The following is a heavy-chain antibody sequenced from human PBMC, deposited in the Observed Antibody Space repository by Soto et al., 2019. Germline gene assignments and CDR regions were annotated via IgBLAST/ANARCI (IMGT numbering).Heavy chain of an antibody. CDR3: ARDYYDGSHYYPAGCDY. Sequence: EVQLVESGGGLVKPGGSLRLSCAASGFTFSSYSMNWVRQAPGKGLEWVSSISSSSSYIYYADSVKGRFTISRDNAKNSLYLQMNSLRAEDTAVYYCARDYYDGSHYYPAGCDYWGQGTLVTVSS. J-gene: IGHJ4*02. CDR2: ISSSSSYI. V-gene: IGHV3-21*01. D-gene: IGHD3-22*01. CDR1: GFTFSSYS.